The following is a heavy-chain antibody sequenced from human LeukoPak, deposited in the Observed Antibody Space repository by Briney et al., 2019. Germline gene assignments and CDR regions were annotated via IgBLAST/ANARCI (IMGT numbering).Heavy chain of an antibody. J-gene: IGHJ4*02. CDR3: ARYNYDRSGYYFSLQHGNYFDY. V-gene: IGHV4-31*03. CDR1: GGSISSGGYY. Sequence: PSETLSLTCTVSGGSISSGGYYWSWIRQHLGKGLEWIGYIYYSGSTYYNPSLKSRVTISVDTSKNQFSLKLSSVTAADTAVYYCARYNYDRSGYYFSLQHGNYFDYWGQGTLVTVSS. D-gene: IGHD3-22*01. CDR2: IYYSGST.